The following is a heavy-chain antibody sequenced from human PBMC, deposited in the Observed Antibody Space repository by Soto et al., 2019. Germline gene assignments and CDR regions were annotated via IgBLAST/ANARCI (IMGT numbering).Heavy chain of an antibody. CDR2: IHGGGNSA. J-gene: IGHJ3*02. V-gene: IGHV3-23*01. CDR1: GFTFSGYA. D-gene: IGHD5-12*01. CDR3: ARGGRDGYTEEAFDI. Sequence: EVQLLESGGDLVQPGRSLRLSCAASGFTFSGYAMSWVRQAPGKGLEWVSVIHGGGNSAYYADSVKGRFTIPRDNSKNTLYLQMSSLRSEDTAVYYCARGGRDGYTEEAFDIWGQGTMVTVSS.